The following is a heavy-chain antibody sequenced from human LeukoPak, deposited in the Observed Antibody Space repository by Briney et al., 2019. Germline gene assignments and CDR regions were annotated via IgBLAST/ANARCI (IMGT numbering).Heavy chain of an antibody. J-gene: IGHJ6*03. CDR1: GFTFDDYD. D-gene: IGHD6-13*01. CDR2: ISWDGGST. V-gene: IGHV3-43D*03. Sequence: GGSLRLSCAASGFTFDDYDMHWVGQAPGKGLEWVSLISWDGGSTYYADSVKGRFTISRDNSKNSLYLQMNSLRAEDTALYYCAKDGKGYSSRSHYMDVWGKGTTVTVSS. CDR3: AKDGKGYSSRSHYMDV.